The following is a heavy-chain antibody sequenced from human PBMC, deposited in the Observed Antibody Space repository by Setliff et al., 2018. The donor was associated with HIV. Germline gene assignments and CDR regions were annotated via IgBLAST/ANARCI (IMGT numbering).Heavy chain of an antibody. D-gene: IGHD1-26*01. CDR2: INHSGST. V-gene: IGHV4-34*01. J-gene: IGHJ4*02. CDR3: AGGPGTTSIDY. Sequence: SETLSLTCAVYGGSCSGYYWSWIRQPPGKGLEWIGEINHSGSTNYNMSLWSRVTISLDASRNQFSLELISVTAADTAVYYCAGGPGTTSIDYWAQGTLVTVSS. CDR1: GGSCSGYY.